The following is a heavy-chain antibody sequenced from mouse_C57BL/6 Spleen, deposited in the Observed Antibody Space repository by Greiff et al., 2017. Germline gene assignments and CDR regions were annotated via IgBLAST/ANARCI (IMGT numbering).Heavy chain of an antibody. CDR1: GYTFTEYT. D-gene: IGHD2-3*01. V-gene: IGHV1-62-2*01. CDR3: ARHEERADDNGGWYFGV. Sequence: QVQLQQSGAELVKPGASVKLSCKASGYTFTEYTIHWVKQRSGQGLEWIGWFYPGSGSIKYNEKFKDKATLTADKSSSTVYMELSRLTSEDSAVYFCARHEERADDNGGWYFGVWGTETTVTVSS. J-gene: IGHJ1*03. CDR2: FYPGSGSI.